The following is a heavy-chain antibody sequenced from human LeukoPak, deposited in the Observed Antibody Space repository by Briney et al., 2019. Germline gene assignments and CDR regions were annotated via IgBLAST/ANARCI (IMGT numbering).Heavy chain of an antibody. CDR2: ISSSGSTI. CDR1: GFTFDDYG. Sequence: PGGSLRPSCAASGFTFDDYGMSWVRQAPGKGLEWVSYISSSGSTIYYADSVKGRFTISRDNAKNSLYLQMNSLRAEDTAVYYCARDPSGYFDWLTREGFDYWGQGTLVTVSS. V-gene: IGHV3-48*03. D-gene: IGHD3-9*01. J-gene: IGHJ4*02. CDR3: ARDPSGYFDWLTREGFDY.